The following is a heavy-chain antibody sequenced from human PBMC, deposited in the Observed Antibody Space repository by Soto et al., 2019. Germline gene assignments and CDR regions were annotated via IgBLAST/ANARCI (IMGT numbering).Heavy chain of an antibody. CDR1: GSVFSMHT. CDR2: IVPVLGIS. D-gene: IGHD3-10*01. V-gene: IGHV1-69*02. J-gene: IGHJ3*02. CDR3: ACLWFGELFVPDLFFSAFET. Sequence: GSVFSMHTTTWARQAPGQGLEWKGRIVPVLGISNYAHKFQGRVTITADKSTSTAYMELNSLRSEDTAVYYCACLWFGELFVPDLFFSAFETRG.